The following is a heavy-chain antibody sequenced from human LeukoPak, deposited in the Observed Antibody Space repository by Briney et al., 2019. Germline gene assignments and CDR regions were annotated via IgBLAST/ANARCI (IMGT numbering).Heavy chain of an antibody. CDR1: GYTFTSYY. D-gene: IGHD2-21*02. CDR2: INPSGGST. Sequence: ASVKVSCKASGYTFTSYYMHWVRQAPGQGREWMGIINPSGGSTSYAQKFQGRVTMTRDMSTSTVYMELSSLRSEDTAVYYCARDYCGGDCSDAFDIWGQGTMVTVSS. J-gene: IGHJ3*02. V-gene: IGHV1-46*01. CDR3: ARDYCGGDCSDAFDI.